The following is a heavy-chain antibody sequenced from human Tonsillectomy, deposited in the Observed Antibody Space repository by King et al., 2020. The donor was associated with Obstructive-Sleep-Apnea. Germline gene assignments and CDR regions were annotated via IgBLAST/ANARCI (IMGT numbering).Heavy chain of an antibody. CDR3: AREVGLDVSDWYFAL. Sequence: QLQESGTGLVKPSETLSLTCTVSGGSISSSSYYWGWIRQPPGKGLEWIGSSYYSGSNYYNPSLKSRVTRSVDTSKNQLSLKLSSVTAADTAVYYCAREVGLDVSDWYFALSGRGTLVTVSS. CDR1: GGSISSSSYY. D-gene: IGHD3-16*01. V-gene: IGHV4-39*07. J-gene: IGHJ2*01. CDR2: SYYSGSN.